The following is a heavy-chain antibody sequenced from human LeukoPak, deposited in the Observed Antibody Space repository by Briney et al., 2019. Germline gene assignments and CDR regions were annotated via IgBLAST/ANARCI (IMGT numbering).Heavy chain of an antibody. CDR1: GFTFSSYA. CDR2: ISGSGGST. CDR3: AKGSVAWANWNYYFDY. V-gene: IGHV3-23*01. D-gene: IGHD1-7*01. Sequence: GGSLRLSCAASGFTFSSYAMSWVRQAPGKGLEWVSAISGSGGSTYYADSVEGRFTISRDNSKNTLYLQMNSLRAEDTAVYYCAKGSVAWANWNYYFDYWGQGTLVTVSS. J-gene: IGHJ4*02.